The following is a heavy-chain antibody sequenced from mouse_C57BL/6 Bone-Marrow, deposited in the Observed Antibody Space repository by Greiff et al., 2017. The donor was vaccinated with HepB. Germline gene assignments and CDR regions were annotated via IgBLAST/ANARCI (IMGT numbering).Heavy chain of an antibody. CDR1: GFTFSSYA. Sequence: DVMLVESGEGLVKPGGSLKLSCAASGFTFSSYAMSWVRQTPEKRLEWVAYISSGGDYIYYADTVKGRFTISRDNARNTLYLQMSSLKSEDTAMYYCTRDGPWYFDVWGTGTMVTVSS. V-gene: IGHV5-9-1*02. D-gene: IGHD2-3*01. CDR3: TRDGPWYFDV. J-gene: IGHJ1*03. CDR2: ISSGGDYI.